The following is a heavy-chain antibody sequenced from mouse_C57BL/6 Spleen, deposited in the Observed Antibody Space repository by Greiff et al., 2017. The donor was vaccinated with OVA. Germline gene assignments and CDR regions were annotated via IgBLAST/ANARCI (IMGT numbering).Heavy chain of an antibody. D-gene: IGHD1-1*01. CDR3: ASAIYGSSYDYAMDY. Sequence: QVQLQQSGAELVKPGASVKLSCKASGYTFTSYWMHWVKQRPGQGLEWIGMIHPNSGSTNYNEKFKSKATLTVDKSSSTAYMQLSSLTSEDSAVYYCASAIYGSSYDYAMDYWGQGTSVTVSS. V-gene: IGHV1-64*01. CDR2: IHPNSGST. CDR1: GYTFTSYW. J-gene: IGHJ4*01.